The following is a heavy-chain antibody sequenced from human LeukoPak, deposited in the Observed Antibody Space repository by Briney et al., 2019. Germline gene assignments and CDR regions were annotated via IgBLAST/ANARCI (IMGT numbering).Heavy chain of an antibody. D-gene: IGHD3-22*01. J-gene: IGHJ6*03. CDR3: ARGVHDSSGYSYYYYYYMDV. CDR2: ISSSSSYI. V-gene: IGHV3-21*01. Sequence: PGGSLRLSCAASGFTFSSYSMNWVRQAPGKGLEWVSSISSSSSYIHYADSVKGRFTISRDNAKNSLYLQMNSLRAEDTAVYYCARGVHDSSGYSYYYYYYMDVWGKGTTVTVSS. CDR1: GFTFSSYS.